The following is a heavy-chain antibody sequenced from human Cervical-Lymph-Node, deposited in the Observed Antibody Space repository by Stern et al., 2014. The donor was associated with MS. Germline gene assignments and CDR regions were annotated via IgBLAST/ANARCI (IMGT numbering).Heavy chain of an antibody. CDR3: ARGVTAVTNYVPNWCFDL. Sequence: QVQLQESGPGLVKPSETLSLTCTVSGGSITNRDYWGWIRQSPGKGLEWIGSVYYSGITYYRPSLKSRPTLPIATPRNNFFLRLISVTATDTAVYFCARGVTAVTNYVPNWCFDLWGRGTLVTVSS. J-gene: IGHJ2*01. D-gene: IGHD4-11*01. CDR1: GGSITNRDY. V-gene: IGHV4-39*02. CDR2: VYYSGIT.